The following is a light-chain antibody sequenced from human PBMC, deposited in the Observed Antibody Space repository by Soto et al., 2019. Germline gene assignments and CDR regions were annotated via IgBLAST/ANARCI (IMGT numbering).Light chain of an antibody. Sequence: QFALTQPASVSGSPGQSITISCTGSSSDVGGYNYFYWYQQHPGKAPKLMIYDVSNRPSGVSNRFSGSKSGNTASLSISGLQAEDEDDYYCSSYTSSSTPHVVFGGGTKLTVL. CDR1: SSDVGGYNY. CDR2: DVS. J-gene: IGLJ2*01. CDR3: SSYTSSSTPHVV. V-gene: IGLV2-14*01.